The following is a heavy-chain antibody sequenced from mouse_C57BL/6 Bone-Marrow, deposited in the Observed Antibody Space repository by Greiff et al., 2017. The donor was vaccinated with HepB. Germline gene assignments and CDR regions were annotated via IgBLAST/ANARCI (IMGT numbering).Heavy chain of an antibody. CDR3: AVFLLYYGSIYFDY. J-gene: IGHJ2*01. Sequence: QVQLKQPGTELVKPGASVKLSCKASGYTFTSYWMHWVKQRPGQGLEWIGNINPSNGGTNYNEKFKSKATLTVDKSSSTAYKQLSSLTSEDSAVYYCAVFLLYYGSIYFDYWGQGTTLTVSS. V-gene: IGHV1-53*01. CDR1: GYTFTSYW. CDR2: INPSNGGT. D-gene: IGHD1-1*01.